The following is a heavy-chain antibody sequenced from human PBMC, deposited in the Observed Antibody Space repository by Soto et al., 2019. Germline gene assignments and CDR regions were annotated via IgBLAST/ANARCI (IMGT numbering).Heavy chain of an antibody. CDR3: ARATPSSGWYEFDY. D-gene: IGHD6-19*01. CDR1: GGSISSSSYY. J-gene: IGHJ4*02. CDR2: IYYSGST. Sequence: SETLSFTCTVSGGSISSSSYYWGWIRQPPGKGLEWIGSIYYSGSTYYNPSLKSRVTISVDTSKNQFSLKLSSVTAADTAVYYCARATPSSGWYEFDYWGQGTLVTVSS. V-gene: IGHV4-39*01.